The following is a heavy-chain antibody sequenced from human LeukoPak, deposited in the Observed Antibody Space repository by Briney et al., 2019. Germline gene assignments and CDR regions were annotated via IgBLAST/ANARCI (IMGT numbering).Heavy chain of an antibody. CDR1: GGSISSGSYY. D-gene: IGHD3-10*01. V-gene: IGHV4-61*02. Sequence: SQTLSLTCSVSGGSISSGSYYWSWIRQPAGKGLEWIGRIYTSGSTNYNPSLKSRVTISVDTSKNRFSLKLSSVTAADTAVYYCAREGWGMVRGVDYHYYYMDVWGKGTTVTVSS. CDR2: IYTSGST. CDR3: AREGWGMVRGVDYHYYYMDV. J-gene: IGHJ6*03.